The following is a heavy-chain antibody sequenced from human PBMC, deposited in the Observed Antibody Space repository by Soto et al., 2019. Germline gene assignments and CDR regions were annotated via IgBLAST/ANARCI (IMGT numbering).Heavy chain of an antibody. CDR1: GFTFSNHA. V-gene: IGHV3-64D*08. Sequence: GGSLRLSCSASGFTFSNHALHWVRQAPGKRLEYVSGISGNGVDVDYAASVNSRFTISRDNSKDTLYLQMTSLTTEDTAIYYCVRDSSYTVTYDYWGQGTLVTVSS. CDR3: VRDSSYTVTYDY. D-gene: IGHD4-17*01. CDR2: ISGNGVDV. J-gene: IGHJ4*02.